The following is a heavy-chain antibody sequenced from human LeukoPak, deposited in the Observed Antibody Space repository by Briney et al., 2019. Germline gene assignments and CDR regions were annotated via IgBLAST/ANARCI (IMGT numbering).Heavy chain of an antibody. CDR2: IYSGGDT. CDR3: ARGFFNFED. Sequence: SGGSLRLSCAASGFSVSGYYMSWVRQAPGRGLEWVSVIYSGGDTSYADSVKGRFTVSRDNAKNTVDLHMNGLRPEDTAFYYCARGFFNFEDWGRGTLVTVSS. V-gene: IGHV3-66*02. CDR1: GFSVSGYY. J-gene: IGHJ4*02. D-gene: IGHD3-3*01.